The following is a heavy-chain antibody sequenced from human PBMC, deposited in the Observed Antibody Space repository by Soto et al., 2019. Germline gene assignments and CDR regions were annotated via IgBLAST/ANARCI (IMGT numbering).Heavy chain of an antibody. CDR1: GGSISSSGYY. CDR3: ARHFYDSSGYPAPYYHGMDV. J-gene: IGHJ6*02. D-gene: IGHD3-22*01. CDR2: IFYSGTT. Sequence: QLQLQESGPGVVKPSETLSLTCTVSGGSISSSGYYWGWIRQSPGKGLEWIGTIFYSGTTYYNPSLESRITISQDTSNNQFSLKLTSVTAADTAVYYCARHFYDSSGYPAPYYHGMDVWGQGTTVTVSS. V-gene: IGHV4-39*01.